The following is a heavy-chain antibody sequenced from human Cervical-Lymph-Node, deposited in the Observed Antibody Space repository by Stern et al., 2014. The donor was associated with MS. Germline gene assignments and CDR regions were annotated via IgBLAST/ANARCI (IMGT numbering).Heavy chain of an antibody. V-gene: IGHV4-59*08. J-gene: IGHJ4*02. CDR1: GDSISSYY. Sequence: QLQLQESGPGLVKPSETLSLTCTVSGDSISSYYWSWIRQPPGKGLEWIGHVYYSGTTYYNPSLTGRVTISVDTFKKQFSLKLNSVTAADTAVYYCARLSTVVDYWGQGTLVTVSS. CDR2: VYYSGTT. CDR3: ARLSTVVDY. D-gene: IGHD4-23*01.